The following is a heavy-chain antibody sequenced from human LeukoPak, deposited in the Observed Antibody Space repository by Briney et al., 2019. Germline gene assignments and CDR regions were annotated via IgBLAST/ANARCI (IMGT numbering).Heavy chain of an antibody. V-gene: IGHV3-30*03. CDR3: ARDYYGSGSYGY. Sequence: GGSLRLSCAASGFTFSSYGMHWVRQAPGKGLEWVAVISYDGSNKYYADSVKGRFTISRDNSKNTLYLQMNSLRAEDTAVYYCARDYYGSGSYGYWGQGTLVTVSS. CDR2: ISYDGSNK. D-gene: IGHD3-10*01. J-gene: IGHJ4*02. CDR1: GFTFSSYG.